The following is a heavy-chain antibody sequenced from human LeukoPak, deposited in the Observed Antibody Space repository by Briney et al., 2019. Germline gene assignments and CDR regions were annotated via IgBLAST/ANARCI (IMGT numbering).Heavy chain of an antibody. Sequence: PGGSLRLSCVASGFTFSSYAMHWVRQAPGKGLEWVAVIRYDGSNKKYADSVKGRFAISRDNSKNTLYLQMNSLSPEDTAVYYCAKRGSLWDLDYWGQGTLVTVSS. V-gene: IGHV3-33*06. CDR1: GFTFSSYA. D-gene: IGHD1-26*01. J-gene: IGHJ4*02. CDR3: AKRGSLWDLDY. CDR2: IRYDGSNK.